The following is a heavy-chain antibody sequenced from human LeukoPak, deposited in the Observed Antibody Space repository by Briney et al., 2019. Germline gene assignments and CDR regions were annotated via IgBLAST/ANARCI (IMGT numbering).Heavy chain of an antibody. V-gene: IGHV1-18*01. Sequence: ASVTVSFTASGYTFTIYGISWVRQAHGQGLEWMGWISAYNGNTNYSQKLQGRVTMTTDTSTSTAYMELRSLRSDDTAVYYCAREADVGADGGIYYYYYYGMDVWGQGTTVTVSS. CDR1: GYTFTIYG. D-gene: IGHD1-26*01. CDR3: AREADVGADGGIYYYYYYGMDV. CDR2: ISAYNGNT. J-gene: IGHJ6*02.